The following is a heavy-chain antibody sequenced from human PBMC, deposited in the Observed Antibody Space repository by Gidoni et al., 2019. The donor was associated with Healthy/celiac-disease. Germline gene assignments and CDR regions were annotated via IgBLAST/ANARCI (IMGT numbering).Heavy chain of an antibody. CDR2: INPNSGGR. V-gene: IGHV1-2*02. D-gene: IGHD3-10*01. Sequence: QVQLVQSGAEVKKPGASVQVSCKASGYTVPGTSMHWVRQSSGQGLEWMGWINPNSGGRNYAQKFQGRVTMTRDTSISTAYMELSRLRSDDTAVYYCARADGSGSYRPTYYYYGMDVWGQGTTVTVSS. J-gene: IGHJ6*02. CDR3: ARADGSGSYRPTYYYYGMDV. CDR1: GYTVPGTS.